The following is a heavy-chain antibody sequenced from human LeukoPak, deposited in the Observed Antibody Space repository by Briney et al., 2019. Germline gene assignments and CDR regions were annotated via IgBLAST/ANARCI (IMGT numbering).Heavy chain of an antibody. CDR3: AEGGY. J-gene: IGHJ4*02. CDR2: IKPDGSEK. Sequence: PGGSLRLPCAASGFSLSNYWMNWVRQAPGKGLEWVASIKPDGSEKYYVDSLRGRFTISRDDARNSLYLQMNSLRAEDTAVYYCAEGGYWGQGTLVTVSS. V-gene: IGHV3-7*01. CDR1: GFSLSNYW.